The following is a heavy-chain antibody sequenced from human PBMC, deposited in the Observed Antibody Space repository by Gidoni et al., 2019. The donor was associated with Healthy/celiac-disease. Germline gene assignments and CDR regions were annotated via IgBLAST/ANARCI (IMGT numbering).Heavy chain of an antibody. J-gene: IGHJ2*01. CDR2: ISGSGGST. Sequence: EVPLLESGGGLVQPGGSLRLSCAASGFTFSSYAMSWVRQAPGKGLELVSAISGSGGSTYYADSVKGRFTISRDNSKNTLYLQMNSLRAEDTAVYYCAKVWAGGDYRPLWYFDLWGRGTLVTVSS. D-gene: IGHD4-17*01. CDR3: AKVWAGGDYRPLWYFDL. CDR1: GFTFSSYA. V-gene: IGHV3-23*01.